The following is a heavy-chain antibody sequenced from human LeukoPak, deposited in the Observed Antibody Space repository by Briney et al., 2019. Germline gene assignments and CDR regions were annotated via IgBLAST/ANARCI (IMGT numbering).Heavy chain of an antibody. CDR3: ARVRDDYTYFDC. Sequence: PGGSLRLSCAASGFTFSSYWMHWVRQAPGKGLMWVSRINSDGSRTTYADSVRGRFTISRDNAKSTLYLQMNSLRAEDTAVYYCARVRDDYTYFDCWGQGTLV. CDR1: GFTFSSYW. J-gene: IGHJ4*02. V-gene: IGHV3-74*01. CDR2: INSDGSRT. D-gene: IGHD4-11*01.